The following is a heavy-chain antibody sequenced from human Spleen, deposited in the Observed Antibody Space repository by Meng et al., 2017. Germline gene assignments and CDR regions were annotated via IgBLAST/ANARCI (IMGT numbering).Heavy chain of an antibody. Sequence: GESLKISCAASGFTFSDYYMSWIRQAPGKGLERVSYISSSGSTIYYADSVKGRFTISRDNAKNSLYLQMNSLRADDTAVYFCATNTLGARRSLRDYYYYGMDVWGQGTTVTVSS. CDR3: ATNTLGARRSLRDYYYYGMDV. CDR2: ISSSGSTI. J-gene: IGHJ6*02. D-gene: IGHD6-6*01. CDR1: GFTFSDYY. V-gene: IGHV3-11*04.